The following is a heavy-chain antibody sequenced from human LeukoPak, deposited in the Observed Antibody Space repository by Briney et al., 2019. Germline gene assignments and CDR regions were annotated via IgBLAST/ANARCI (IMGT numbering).Heavy chain of an antibody. Sequence: SETLSLTCTVSRASISSYYWSWIRQPPGKGLEWIGYIYYTGNSNYNPSLKSRVTMSVDTSKNQFSLKLSSVTAADTAVYYCARSGRNCSSTSCYLDWFDPWGQGTLVTVSS. V-gene: IGHV4-59*12. D-gene: IGHD2-2*01. J-gene: IGHJ5*02. CDR2: IYYTGNS. CDR3: ARSGRNCSSTSCYLDWFDP. CDR1: RASISSYY.